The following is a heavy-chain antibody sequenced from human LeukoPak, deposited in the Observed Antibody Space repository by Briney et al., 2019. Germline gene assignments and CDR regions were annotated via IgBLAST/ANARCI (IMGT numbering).Heavy chain of an antibody. Sequence: RASVKVSCKASGYTFTTYAMNWVRQAPGQRLEWMGWINTNTWNPAYAQGFPGRLVFSLDTSVSTAYLQISSLKAEDTAVYYCARAYQPLGGLSFPDSWGQGTLVTVSS. V-gene: IGHV7-4-1*02. D-gene: IGHD3-16*02. J-gene: IGHJ5*01. CDR3: ARAYQPLGGLSFPDS. CDR1: GYTFTTYA. CDR2: INTNTWNP.